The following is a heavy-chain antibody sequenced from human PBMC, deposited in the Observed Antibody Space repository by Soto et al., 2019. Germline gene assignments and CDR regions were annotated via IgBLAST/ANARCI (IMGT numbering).Heavy chain of an antibody. D-gene: IGHD1-1*01. CDR2: IYTNGNT. J-gene: IGHJ4*02. CDR1: GFSVGDNH. V-gene: IGHV3-53*01. CDR3: ARGPKQLAFSRRKYIEFYFDF. Sequence: PGGSLRLSCAATGFSVGDNHMNWVRQTPGKGLEWVSIIYTNGNTYYTDSVKGRFTISRDNSKNTLYLQMNNLRLEDTAVYYCARGPKQLAFSRRKYIEFYFDFWGRGTLVTGSS.